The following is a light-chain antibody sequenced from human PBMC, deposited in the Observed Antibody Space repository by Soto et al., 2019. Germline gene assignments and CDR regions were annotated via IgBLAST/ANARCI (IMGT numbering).Light chain of an antibody. CDR3: SSYTSSSTYV. V-gene: IGLV2-14*01. CDR2: DVS. Sequence: QSALTQPASVSGSPGQSITISCTGTSRDVGGYNYVSWYQQHPGKAPKRMIYDVSNRPSGVSNRFSGSKSGNTASLTISGLQAEDEADYYCSSYTSSSTYVFGTGTKLTVL. CDR1: SRDVGGYNY. J-gene: IGLJ1*01.